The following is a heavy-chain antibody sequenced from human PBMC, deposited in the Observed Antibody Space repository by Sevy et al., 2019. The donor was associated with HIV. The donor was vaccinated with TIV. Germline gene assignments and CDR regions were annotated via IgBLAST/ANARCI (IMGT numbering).Heavy chain of an antibody. CDR2: ISSNGGST. CDR1: GFTFSSYA. D-gene: IGHD7-27*01. V-gene: IGHV3-64D*06. J-gene: IGHJ2*01. CDR3: AKLADRRSYWGYWYFDL. Sequence: GGSLRLSCSASGFTFSSYAMHWVRQAPGKGLEYVSGISSNGGSTYYADSVKGRFTISRDNSKNTLYLQMSSLRTDDTAVFYCAKLADRRSYWGYWYFDLWGRGTLVTVSS.